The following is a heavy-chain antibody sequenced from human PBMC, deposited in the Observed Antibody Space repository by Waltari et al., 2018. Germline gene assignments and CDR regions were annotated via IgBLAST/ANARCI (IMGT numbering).Heavy chain of an antibody. CDR3: ARDSGGGSRGRFLYDYHYMDV. V-gene: IGHV1-46*01. CDR2: NNAYGGST. Sequence: QVQLVQSGAEVSEPGAAVQISCKASGCSFLTHDMPWVRLAPGAGAGWMGVNNAYGGSTSYSQKFMGRVTLTRDTSTSTFYMELNSLRSDDTAVYYCARDSGGGSRGRFLYDYHYMDVWGKGTTVTVSS. D-gene: IGHD3-3*01. J-gene: IGHJ6*03. CDR1: GCSFLTHD.